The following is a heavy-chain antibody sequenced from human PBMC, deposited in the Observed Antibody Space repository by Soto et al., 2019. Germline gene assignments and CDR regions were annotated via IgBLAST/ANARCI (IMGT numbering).Heavy chain of an antibody. D-gene: IGHD4-4*01. V-gene: IGHV3-15*01. CDR1: GFTFSNAW. CDR2: IKTKKDGGTI. CDR3: TTLFIMVDYSKN. Sequence: EVQLVESGGGLVKPGGSLRLSCEASGFTFSNAWMSWVRQAPGKGPEWVGRIKTKKDGGTIDYAAPVKGRFTISRNDSNNTVYLQMNNLKTEDTAVYYCTTLFIMVDYSKNWGQGTLVTVSS. J-gene: IGHJ4*02.